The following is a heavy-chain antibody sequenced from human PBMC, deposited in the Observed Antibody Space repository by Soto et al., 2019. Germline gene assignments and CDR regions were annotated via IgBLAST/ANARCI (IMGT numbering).Heavy chain of an antibody. Sequence: GGSLRLSCAASGVTFSSYAMSWVRQAPGKGLEWVSAISGSGGSTYYADSVKGRFTISRDNSKNTLYLQMNSLRAEDTAVYYCARAPTPYDSNTIDYWGQGTLVTVSS. V-gene: IGHV3-23*01. D-gene: IGHD3-22*01. CDR3: ARAPTPYDSNTIDY. J-gene: IGHJ4*02. CDR2: ISGSGGST. CDR1: GVTFSSYA.